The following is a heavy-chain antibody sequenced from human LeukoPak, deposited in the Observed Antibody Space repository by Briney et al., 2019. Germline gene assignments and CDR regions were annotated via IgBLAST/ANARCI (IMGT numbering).Heavy chain of an antibody. Sequence: GGSLRLSCAASGFTFSSYWMHWVRQAPGKGLVWVARINSDGSSTTYADSVKGRFTISRDNSKNTLYLQMNSLRAEDTAVYYCAKGGGSNYYMDVWGKGTTVTVSS. D-gene: IGHD1-26*01. CDR2: INSDGSST. J-gene: IGHJ6*03. CDR1: GFTFSSYW. CDR3: AKGGGSNYYMDV. V-gene: IGHV3-74*01.